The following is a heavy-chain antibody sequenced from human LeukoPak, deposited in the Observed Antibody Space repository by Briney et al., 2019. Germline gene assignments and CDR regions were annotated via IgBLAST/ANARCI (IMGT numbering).Heavy chain of an antibody. CDR3: AKGDSSWYEPLFGYGMDV. CDR1: GYTFTSYA. V-gene: IGHV1-3*01. CDR2: INAGNGNT. J-gene: IGHJ6*02. D-gene: IGHD6-13*01. Sequence: ASVKVSCKASGYTFTSYAMHWVRQAPGQRLEWMGWINAGNGNTKYSQKFQGRVTITRDTSASTAYMELSSLRSEDTAVYYCAKGDSSWYEPLFGYGMDVWGQGTTVTVSS.